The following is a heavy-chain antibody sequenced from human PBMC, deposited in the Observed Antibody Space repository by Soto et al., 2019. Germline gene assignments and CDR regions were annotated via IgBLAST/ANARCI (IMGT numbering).Heavy chain of an antibody. D-gene: IGHD4-17*01. Sequence: QITLKESGPTLVKPTQTLTLTCTFSGFSLSTSGVGVGWIRQPPGKALEWLALIYWDDDKRYSPSLKSMLTITKDTSKNQVVLTMTNMDPVDTATYYCAHRTTVTLTSDYWGQGPLVTVSS. CDR1: GFSLSTSGVG. CDR3: AHRTTVTLTSDY. J-gene: IGHJ4*02. V-gene: IGHV2-5*02. CDR2: IYWDDDK.